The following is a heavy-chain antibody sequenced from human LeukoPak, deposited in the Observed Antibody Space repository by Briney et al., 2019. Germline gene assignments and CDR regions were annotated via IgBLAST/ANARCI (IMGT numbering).Heavy chain of an antibody. V-gene: IGHV4-38-2*02. Sequence: SETLCLTCTVSGYSISSGYYWAWIRQPPGKGLEWIGSIFHTGSTYHNPSLKSRVTISVDTSKNQFSLKLNSVTAADTAVYYCARDHISSSEDYWGQGTLVTVSS. D-gene: IGHD6-13*01. CDR1: GYSISSGYY. CDR2: IFHTGST. CDR3: ARDHISSSEDY. J-gene: IGHJ4*02.